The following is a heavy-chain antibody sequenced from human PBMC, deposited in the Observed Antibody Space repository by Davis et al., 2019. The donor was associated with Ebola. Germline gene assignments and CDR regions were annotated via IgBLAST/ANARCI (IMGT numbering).Heavy chain of an antibody. CDR2: ISGSGGST. CDR1: GFTFSSYA. D-gene: IGHD6-19*01. Sequence: GGSLRLSCEASGFTFSSYAVSWVRQAPGKGLEWVPAISGSGGSTYYADSVKGRFTISRDNSKNTLYLQMNSLRAEDTAVYYCAKMEWRVFYFDYWGQGTLVTVSS. V-gene: IGHV3-23*01. J-gene: IGHJ4*02. CDR3: AKMEWRVFYFDY.